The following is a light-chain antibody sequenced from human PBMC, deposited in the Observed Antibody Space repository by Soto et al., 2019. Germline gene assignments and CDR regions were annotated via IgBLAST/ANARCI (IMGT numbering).Light chain of an antibody. CDR1: QSVSTN. Sequence: EVVMTQSPATLSVSPGERATLSCRASQSVSTNLAWYQQRPGQAPRLLIYGASTRASGFPARFSGSGSGTEYIIIISSLQYEVFTDYYCQQDSRWPTFGQGTKVEIK. CDR2: GAS. V-gene: IGKV3-15*01. CDR3: QQDSRWPT. J-gene: IGKJ1*01.